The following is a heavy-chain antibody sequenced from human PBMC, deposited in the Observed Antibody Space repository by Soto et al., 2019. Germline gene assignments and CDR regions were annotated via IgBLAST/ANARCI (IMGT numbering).Heavy chain of an antibody. D-gene: IGHD7-27*01. CDR2: IYFSGST. Sequence: KLSETLSLTCTVSGGSVSGGSYYWNWIRQPPGKGLEWIGYIYFSGSTNYNPSLKSRVTISVDTSKDQFSLKLSSVTAADTAVYYCARGWGGYFQHWGQGTLVTVSS. CDR1: GGSVSGGSYY. V-gene: IGHV4-61*01. CDR3: ARGWGGYFQH. J-gene: IGHJ1*01.